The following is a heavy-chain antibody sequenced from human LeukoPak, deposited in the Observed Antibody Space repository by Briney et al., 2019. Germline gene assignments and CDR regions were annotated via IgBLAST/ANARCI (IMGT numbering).Heavy chain of an antibody. CDR1: GGSISSYY. CDR2: IYTSGST. V-gene: IGHV4-4*07. J-gene: IGHJ3*02. CDR3: ARDGDLDAFDI. Sequence: SETLSLTCTVSGGSISSYYWSWIRQPAGKGLEWIGRIYTSGSTNYNPSLKSRVTISVDKSKNQFSLKLSSVAAADTAVYYCARDGDLDAFDIWGQGTMVTVSS. D-gene: IGHD4-17*01.